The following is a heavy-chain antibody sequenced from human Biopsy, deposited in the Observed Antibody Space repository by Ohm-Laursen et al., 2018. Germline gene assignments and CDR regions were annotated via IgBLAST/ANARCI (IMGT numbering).Heavy chain of an antibody. J-gene: IGHJ6*02. CDR1: GGAFSNFA. CDR2: ITIAFETA. V-gene: IGHV1-69*13. Sequence: SAYASCKVSGGAFSNFAINSVRQAPGDGVGWAGGITIAFETAGYAETFQGRFTITADVTTTTAYMDLSGLRSEETAVYYCVAYPSRGFFENNDDFAMDVWGQGTTVIVSS. CDR3: VAYPSRGFFENNDDFAMDV. D-gene: IGHD6-19*01.